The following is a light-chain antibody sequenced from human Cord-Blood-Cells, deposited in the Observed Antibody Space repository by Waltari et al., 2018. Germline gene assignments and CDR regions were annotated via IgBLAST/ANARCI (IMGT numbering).Light chain of an antibody. CDR2: AAS. J-gene: IGKJ1*01. CDR1: QSISSY. V-gene: IGKV1-39*01. Sequence: DIRMTQSPSYLSASVGDRVTITCRASQSISSYLNWYQQKPGKAPKFLIYAASSLQSGVPSRFSGSGSGTDFTLTISSLQPEDFATYYCQQSYSTPWTFGQGTKVEIK. CDR3: QQSYSTPWT.